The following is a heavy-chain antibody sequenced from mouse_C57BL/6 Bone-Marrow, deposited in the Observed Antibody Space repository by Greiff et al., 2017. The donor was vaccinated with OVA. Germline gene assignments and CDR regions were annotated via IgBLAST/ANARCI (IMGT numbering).Heavy chain of an antibody. Sequence: VHVKQSGPELVKPGASVKISCKASGYSFTDYNMNWVKQSNGKSLEWIGVINPNYGTTSYNQKFKGKATLTVDQSSSTAYMQLNSLTSEDSAVYYCASYDGYYPWFAYWGQGTLVTVSA. V-gene: IGHV1-39*01. CDR3: ASYDGYYPWFAY. CDR1: GYSFTDYN. CDR2: INPNYGTT. J-gene: IGHJ3*01. D-gene: IGHD2-3*01.